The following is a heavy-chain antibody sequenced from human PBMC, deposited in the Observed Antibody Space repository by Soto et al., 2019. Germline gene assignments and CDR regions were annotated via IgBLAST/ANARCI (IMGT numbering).Heavy chain of an antibody. CDR2: ILPVFGTT. J-gene: IGHJ6*02. V-gene: IGHV1-69*06. CDR1: GDTSSNYG. CDR3: ARDPDEVVGTDYHYYGMDV. D-gene: IGHD1-26*01. Sequence: SVKVSCKASGDTSSNYGVSWVRQAPGQGLEWMGGILPVFGTTTYARNFQGRITITADKSTSTVYMELSSLRSDDAATYYCARDPDEVVGTDYHYYGMDVWDQGATVTVSS.